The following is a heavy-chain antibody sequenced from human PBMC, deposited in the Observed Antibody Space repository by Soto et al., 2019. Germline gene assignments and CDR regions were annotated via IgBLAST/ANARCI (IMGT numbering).Heavy chain of an antibody. CDR3: ARVAHHYGYFDFDY. CDR2: IYHSGST. D-gene: IGHD5-18*01. Sequence: PSETLSLTCAVSGGSISNSNWWSWVRQPPGKGLEWIGNIYHSGSTNYNPSLKSRVTISIDKSNNQFSLKLSSVTAADTSVYYCARVAHHYGYFDFDYWGQGTLVTVSS. V-gene: IGHV4-4*02. J-gene: IGHJ4*02. CDR1: GGSISNSNW.